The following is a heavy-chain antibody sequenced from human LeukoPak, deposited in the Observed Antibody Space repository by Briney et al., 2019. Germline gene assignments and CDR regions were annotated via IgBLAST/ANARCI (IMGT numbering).Heavy chain of an antibody. V-gene: IGHV1-69*04. J-gene: IGHJ4*02. CDR1: GGPFSSYA. CDR2: IIPIFGIA. D-gene: IGHD2-15*01. Sequence: AAVETSFKASGGPFSSYAISWGRPAPGQGVEWMGRIIPIFGIANYAQKFQGRVTITADKSTSTAYMELSSLRSEDTAVYYCAAASGPSDYWGQGTLVTVSS. CDR3: AAASGPSDY.